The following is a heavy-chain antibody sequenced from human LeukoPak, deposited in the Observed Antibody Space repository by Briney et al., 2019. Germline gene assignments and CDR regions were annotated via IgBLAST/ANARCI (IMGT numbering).Heavy chain of an antibody. CDR3: TRRSGSYLDFDY. J-gene: IGHJ4*02. CDR2: IRSKANGYAT. Sequence: PGGSLRLSCAASGFTFSGSAMHWVRQASGKGLEWVGRIRSKANGYATAYAASVKGRFTISRDDSKNTAYLQMNSLKTEDTAVYYCTRRSGSYLDFDYWGQGTLVTVSS. CDR1: GFTFSGSA. V-gene: IGHV3-73*01. D-gene: IGHD1-26*01.